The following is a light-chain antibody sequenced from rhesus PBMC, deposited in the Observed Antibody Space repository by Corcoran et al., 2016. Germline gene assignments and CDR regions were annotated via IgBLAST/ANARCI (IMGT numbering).Light chain of an antibody. CDR2: KAS. V-gene: IGKV1-22*01. Sequence: DIQMTQSPSSLSASVGDTVTTTCRASQGIRSWLAWYQQKTGKAPKLLIYKASSVQSGVPSRSSGSGSGTDFTLTFSSLQSEDFATSYCQQYSSRPWTFGQGTKVEIK. J-gene: IGKJ1*01. CDR3: QQYSSRPWT. CDR1: QGIRSW.